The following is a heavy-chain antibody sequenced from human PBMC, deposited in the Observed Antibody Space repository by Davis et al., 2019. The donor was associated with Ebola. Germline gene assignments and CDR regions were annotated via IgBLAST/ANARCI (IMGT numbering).Heavy chain of an antibody. D-gene: IGHD6-13*01. J-gene: IGHJ6*02. V-gene: IGHV3-66*01. CDR3: ARDLAADPYYYYYYGMDV. Sequence: GESLKISCAASGFTVSSNYMSWVRQAPGKGLEWVSVIYSGGSTYYADSVKGRFTISRDNSKNTLYLQMNSLRAEDTAVYYCARDLAADPYYYYYYGMDVWGQGTTVTVSS. CDR2: IYSGGST. CDR1: GFTVSSNY.